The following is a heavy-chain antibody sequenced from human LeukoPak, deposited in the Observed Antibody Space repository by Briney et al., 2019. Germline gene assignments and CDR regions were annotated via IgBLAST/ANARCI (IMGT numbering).Heavy chain of an antibody. CDR1: GGSISSYY. V-gene: IGHV4-59*08. J-gene: IGHJ2*01. D-gene: IGHD3-10*01. CDR2: IYYSGST. Sequence: SETLSLTCTVSGGSISSYYWSWIRQPPGKGLEWIGYIYYSGSTNYNPSLKSRVTMSVDTSKNQFSLKLSSVTAADTAVYYCARLLLWFGESWYFDLWGRGTLVTVSS. CDR3: ARLLLWFGESWYFDL.